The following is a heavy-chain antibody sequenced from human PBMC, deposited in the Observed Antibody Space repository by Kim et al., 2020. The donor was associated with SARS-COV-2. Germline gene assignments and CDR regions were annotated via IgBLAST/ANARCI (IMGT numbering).Heavy chain of an antibody. D-gene: IGHD6-6*01. Sequence: GGSLRLSCAASGFTFSSYAMSWVRQAPGKGLEWVSAISGSGGSTYYADSVKGRFTISRDNSKNTLYLQMNSLRAEDTAVYYCAKDQEQLVLNYYYYGMDVWGQGTTVTVSS. CDR3: AKDQEQLVLNYYYYGMDV. V-gene: IGHV3-23*01. CDR1: GFTFSSYA. J-gene: IGHJ6*02. CDR2: ISGSGGST.